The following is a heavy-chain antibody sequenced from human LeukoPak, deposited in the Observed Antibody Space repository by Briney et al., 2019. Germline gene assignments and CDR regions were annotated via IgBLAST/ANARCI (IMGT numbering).Heavy chain of an antibody. CDR2: INHSGST. V-gene: IGHV4-34*01. CDR1: GGSFSGYY. J-gene: IGHJ4*02. D-gene: IGHD1-26*01. Sequence: SETLSLTCAVYGGSFSGYYWSWIRQPPGKGLEWIGEINHSGSTNYNPSLKSRVTISVDTSKNQFSLKLSSVTAADTAVYYCAGRIVGAMQSLYYFDYWGQGTLVTVSS. CDR3: AGRIVGAMQSLYYFDY.